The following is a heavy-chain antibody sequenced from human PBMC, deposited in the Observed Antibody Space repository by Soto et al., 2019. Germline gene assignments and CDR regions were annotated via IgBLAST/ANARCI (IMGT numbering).Heavy chain of an antibody. Sequence: SETLSLTCTVSGGSISSYYWSWIRQPPGKGLEWIGYIYYSGSTNYNPSLKSRVTISVDTSKNQFSLKLSSVTAADTAVYYCARDQQNWIDPWGQGTLVTVSS. J-gene: IGHJ5*02. CDR2: IYYSGST. CDR3: ARDQQNWIDP. V-gene: IGHV4-59*01. CDR1: GGSISSYY.